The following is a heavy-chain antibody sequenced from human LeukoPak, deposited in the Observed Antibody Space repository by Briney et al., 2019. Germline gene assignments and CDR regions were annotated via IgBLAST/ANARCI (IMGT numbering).Heavy chain of an antibody. CDR2: INPNSSGT. J-gene: IGHJ5*02. CDR1: GYTFTGYY. CDR3: ARESRTFSPQYEAAAGSAWFDP. V-gene: IGHV1-2*02. Sequence: ASVTVSCTASGYTFTGYYMHWVRQAPGQGLEWVGWINPNSSGTNYAQKLQGRVTMTRDTSISTAYMELNRLRSDDTAGYYCARESRTFSPQYEAAAGSAWFDPWGQGTRVTASS. D-gene: IGHD6-13*01.